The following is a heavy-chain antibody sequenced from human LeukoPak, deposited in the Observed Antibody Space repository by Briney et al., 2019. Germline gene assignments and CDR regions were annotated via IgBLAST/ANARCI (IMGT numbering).Heavy chain of an antibody. CDR3: AREPSYYYYYGMDV. Sequence: TSSETLSLTCAVYGGSFSGYYWSWIRQPPGKGLEWIGEINHSGSTNYNPSLKSRVTISVDTSKNQFSLKLSSVTAADTAVYYCAREPSYYYYYGMDVWGQGTTVTGSS. CDR2: INHSGST. J-gene: IGHJ6*02. V-gene: IGHV4-34*01. CDR1: GGSFSGYY.